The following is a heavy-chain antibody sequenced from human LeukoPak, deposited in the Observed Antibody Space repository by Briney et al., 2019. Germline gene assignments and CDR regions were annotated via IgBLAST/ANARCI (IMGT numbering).Heavy chain of an antibody. CDR2: ISISSSTI. J-gene: IGHJ3*02. V-gene: IGHV3-48*01. CDR1: GFTFSSFG. CDR3: ARGGSYLSAFDI. D-gene: IGHD1-26*01. Sequence: PGGSLRLSCAASGFTFSSFGMNWVRQAPGKGLEWISYISISSSTIYYADSVKGRFTISRDNAKNSLYLQMNSLRAEDTAVYYCARGGSYLSAFDIWGQGTMVTVSS.